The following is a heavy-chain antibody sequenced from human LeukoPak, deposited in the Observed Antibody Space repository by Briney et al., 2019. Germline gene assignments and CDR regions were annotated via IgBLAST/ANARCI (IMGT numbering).Heavy chain of an antibody. J-gene: IGHJ5*02. D-gene: IGHD6-13*01. V-gene: IGHV4-38-2*02. Sequence: SETLSLTCTVSGHSISSGYYWGWIRQPPGKGLEWIGSIYDGGSTYYNPSLKSRVTISVDTSKNQFSLKLSSVTAADTAVYYCARGRAAAAGTSWFDPWGQGTLVTVSS. CDR1: GHSISSGYY. CDR2: IYDGGST. CDR3: ARGRAAAAGTSWFDP.